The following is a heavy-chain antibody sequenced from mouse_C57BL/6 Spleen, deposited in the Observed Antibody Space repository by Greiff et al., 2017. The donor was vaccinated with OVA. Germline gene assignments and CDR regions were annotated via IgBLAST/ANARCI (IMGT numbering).Heavy chain of an antibody. J-gene: IGHJ1*03. V-gene: IGHV5-16*01. CDR3: ARGPNYYGSSYRWYFDV. CDR2: INYDGSST. CDR1: GFTFSDYY. Sequence: EVHLVESEGGLVQPGSSMKLSCTASGFTFSDYYMAWVRQVPEKGLEWVANINYDGSSTYYLDSLKSRFIISRDNAKNILYLQMSSLKSEDTATYYCARGPNYYGSSYRWYFDVWGTGTTVTVSS. D-gene: IGHD1-1*01.